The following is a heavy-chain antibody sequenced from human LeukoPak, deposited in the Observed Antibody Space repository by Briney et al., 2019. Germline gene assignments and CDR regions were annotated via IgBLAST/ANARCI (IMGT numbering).Heavy chain of an antibody. J-gene: IGHJ4*02. CDR2: ISYSGNS. D-gene: IGHD4/OR15-4a*01. V-gene: IGHV4-59*08. CDR1: GGTIRGYY. CDR3: AIHGRCFLDH. Sequence: SETLSLTCTVSGGTIRGYYWSWIRQCPGNELEWIGYISYSGNSNYNPSLKSRVTISVDPCKSHFYLKLSSVTAADTAVYYCAIHGRCFLDHWGQGTLVTVSS.